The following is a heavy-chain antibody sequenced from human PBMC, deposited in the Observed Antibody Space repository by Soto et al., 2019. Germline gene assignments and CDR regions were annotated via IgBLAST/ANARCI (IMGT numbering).Heavy chain of an antibody. CDR1: GFTFKIYW. V-gene: IGHV3-7*03. CDR2: IKQDGSEK. Sequence: EEKLVESGGGVVQPGGSLRLSCVASGFTFKIYWMTWVRQAPGKGLEWVASIKQDGSEKYYLDSVKGRFTISRDNAKNSMYLQMNGLSAEDTAVYYCARDEGYCSGGSCGFDLWGQGTLVAVSS. CDR3: ARDEGYCSGGSCGFDL. J-gene: IGHJ4*02. D-gene: IGHD2-15*01.